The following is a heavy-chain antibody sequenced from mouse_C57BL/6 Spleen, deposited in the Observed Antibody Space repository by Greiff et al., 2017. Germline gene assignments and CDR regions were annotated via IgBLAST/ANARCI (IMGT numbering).Heavy chain of an antibody. Sequence: QVQLQQSGAELVRPGTSVKVSCKASGYAFTNYLIEWVKQRPGQGLEWIGVINPGSGGTNYNEKFKGKATLTADKSSSTAYLQLSSLTSEDSAVYFCARRGQLRHLYYFDYWGQGTTLTVSS. CDR2: INPGSGGT. D-gene: IGHD3-2*02. V-gene: IGHV1-54*01. CDR3: ARRGQLRHLYYFDY. CDR1: GYAFTNYL. J-gene: IGHJ2*01.